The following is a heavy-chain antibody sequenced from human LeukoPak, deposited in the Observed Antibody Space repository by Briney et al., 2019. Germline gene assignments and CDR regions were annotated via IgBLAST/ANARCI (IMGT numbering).Heavy chain of an antibody. CDR3: AGRMANYDSSGYYYDY. CDR1: GYSFTSYW. J-gene: IGHJ4*02. V-gene: IGHV5-51*01. CDR2: IYPGDSDT. Sequence: GESLKISCKGSGYSFTSYWIGWVRQMPGKGLEWMGIIYPGDSDTRYSPSFQGQVTISADKSISTAYLRWSSLKASDTAMYYCAGRMANYDSSGYYYDYWGQGTLVTVSS. D-gene: IGHD3-22*01.